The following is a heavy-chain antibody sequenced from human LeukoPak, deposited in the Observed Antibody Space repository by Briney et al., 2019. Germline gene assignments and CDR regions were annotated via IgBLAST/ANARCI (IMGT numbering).Heavy chain of an antibody. CDR3: AKDGLSEYSSGWSHFDY. CDR2: ISSSSTI. J-gene: IGHJ4*02. D-gene: IGHD6-19*01. V-gene: IGHV3-48*01. CDR1: GFTFSSYS. Sequence: GGSLRLSCAASGFTFSSYSMNWVRQAPGKGLEWVSYISSSSTIYYADSVKGRFTISRDNAKNSLYLQMNSLRAEDTAVYYCAKDGLSEYSSGWSHFDYWGQGTMVTVSS.